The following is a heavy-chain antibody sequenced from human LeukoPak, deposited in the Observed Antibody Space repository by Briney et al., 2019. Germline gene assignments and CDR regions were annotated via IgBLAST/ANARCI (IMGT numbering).Heavy chain of an antibody. J-gene: IGHJ6*02. Sequence: GGSLRLSCAASGFTFSSYGMHWVRQAPGKGLEWVAVISYDGSNKYYADSVKGRFTISRDNSKNTLYLQMNSLRAEDTAVYYCARDYLRGDYYYYGMDVWGQGTTVTVSS. D-gene: IGHD5-24*01. CDR1: GFTFSSYG. CDR3: ARDYLRGDYYYYGMDV. CDR2: ISYDGSNK. V-gene: IGHV3-30*03.